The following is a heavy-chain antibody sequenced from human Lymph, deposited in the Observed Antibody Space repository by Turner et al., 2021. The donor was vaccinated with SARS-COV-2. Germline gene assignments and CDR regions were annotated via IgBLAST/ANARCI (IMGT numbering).Heavy chain of an antibody. CDR2: ISYDGSNK. CDR1: GFTFRSYG. D-gene: IGHD2-15*01. V-gene: IGHV3-30*18. J-gene: IGHJ4*02. Sequence: QVQLVESGGGVVQPGRSLRLSCAASGFTFRSYGMHGVRQAQGKGREWVAVISYDGSNKYYADSVKGRFTISRDNSKNTLFLQMNSLRAEDTAVYYCAKMGGVYCSGGNCYSGRLDYWGQGTLVTVSS. CDR3: AKMGGVYCSGGNCYSGRLDY.